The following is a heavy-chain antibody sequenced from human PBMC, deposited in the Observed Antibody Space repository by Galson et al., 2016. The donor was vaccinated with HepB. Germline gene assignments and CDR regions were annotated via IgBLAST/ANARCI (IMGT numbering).Heavy chain of an antibody. Sequence: SLRLSCAASGLNFNNYVMHWVRQAPGKGLEWVALISFDVNNKYYADSVKGRFTISRDNSRNTLYLHMSSVTTEDTAMYYCARGGPHNNYFDYWGQGTLVTVSS. CDR1: GLNFNNYV. D-gene: IGHD1-1*01. CDR2: ISFDVNNK. CDR3: ARGGPHNNYFDY. V-gene: IGHV3-30-3*01. J-gene: IGHJ4*02.